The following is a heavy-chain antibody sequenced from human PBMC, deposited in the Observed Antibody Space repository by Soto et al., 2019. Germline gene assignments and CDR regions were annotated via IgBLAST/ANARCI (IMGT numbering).Heavy chain of an antibody. V-gene: IGHV4-39*01. Sequence: QLQLQESGPGLVKPSETLSLTCTVSGGSISSSSYYWGWIRQPPGKGLEWIGSIYYSGSTYYNPSFKSPVPLSVDPSKYQFSLRLSSGTAADPAVYYCARRSAAAVDYWGQGTLVTVSS. J-gene: IGHJ4*02. D-gene: IGHD6-13*01. CDR3: ARRSAAAVDY. CDR2: IYYSGST. CDR1: GGSISSSSYY.